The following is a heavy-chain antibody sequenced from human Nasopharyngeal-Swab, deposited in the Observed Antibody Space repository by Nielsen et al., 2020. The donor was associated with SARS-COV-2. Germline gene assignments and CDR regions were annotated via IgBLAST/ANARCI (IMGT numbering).Heavy chain of an antibody. CDR1: GYTFTSFA. J-gene: IGHJ6*02. Sequence: ASVKVSCKASGYTFTSFAMHWVRQAPGQRLEWMGWINGGNGNTKYSQKFQGRVTMTRDTSTSTVYMELSSLRSEDTAVYYRASWDGFSLYYGMDVWGQGTTVTVSS. CDR3: ASWDGFSLYYGMDV. CDR2: INGGNGNT. D-gene: IGHD3-3*01. V-gene: IGHV1-3*01.